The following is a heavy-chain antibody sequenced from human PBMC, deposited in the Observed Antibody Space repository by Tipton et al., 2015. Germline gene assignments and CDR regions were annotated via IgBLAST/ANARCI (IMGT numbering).Heavy chain of an antibody. CDR3: ARDWTTVVKFSTALDF. CDR1: GYTFTSYG. D-gene: IGHD4-23*01. V-gene: IGHV1-69*06. CDR2: IIVMFDKA. Sequence: QSGAEVKKPGASVKVSCEASGYTFTSYGISWVRQARGQGLEWMGDIIVMFDKANYAQKFQGRVTITADKSTSTAYMELSSLRSEDTAVYYCARDWTTVVKFSTALDFWGKGTLVIDTS. J-gene: IGHJ4*02.